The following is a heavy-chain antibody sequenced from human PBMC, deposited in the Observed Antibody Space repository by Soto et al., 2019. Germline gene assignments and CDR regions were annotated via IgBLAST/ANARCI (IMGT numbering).Heavy chain of an antibody. CDR1: GGSFSGYY. CDR2: INHSGST. CDR3: ARGRGSSKGGNWFDP. V-gene: IGHV4-34*01. D-gene: IGHD6-6*01. J-gene: IGHJ5*02. Sequence: PSETLSLTCAVYGGSFSGYYWSWIRQPPGKGLEWIGEINHSGSTNYNPSLKSRVTISVDTSKNQFSLKMSTVTAADTALYYCARGRGSSKGGNWFDPWGQGTLVTVSS.